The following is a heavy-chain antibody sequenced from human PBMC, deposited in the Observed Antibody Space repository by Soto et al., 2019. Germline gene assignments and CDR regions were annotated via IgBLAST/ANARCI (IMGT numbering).Heavy chain of an antibody. J-gene: IGHJ4*02. D-gene: IGHD1-7*01. CDR2: ISGSGGST. CDR3: AKDRSRTPYNWNYGIFDY. V-gene: IGHV3-23*01. CDR1: GFTFSSCA. Sequence: EVQLLESGGGLVQPGGSLRLSCAASGFTFSSCAMSWVRQPPGKGLEWVSAISGSGGSTYYSDSVKGRFTISRDNSKNTRYRQMNSLRAEDTAVYYCAKDRSRTPYNWNYGIFDYWGQGTLVTVSS.